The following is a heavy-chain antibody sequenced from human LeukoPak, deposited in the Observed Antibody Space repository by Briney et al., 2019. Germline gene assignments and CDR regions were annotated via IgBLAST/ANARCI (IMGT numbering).Heavy chain of an antibody. CDR1: GGTFSSYA. CDR2: IIPIFGTA. J-gene: IGHJ3*02. CDR3: ARKRGGENYYDSRGRAFDI. Sequence: GASVKVSCKASGGTFSSYAISWVRQAPGQGLEWMGGIIPIFGTANYAQKFQGRVTITADESTSTAYMELSSLRSEDTAVYYCARKRGGENYYDSRGRAFDIWGQGTMVTVSS. D-gene: IGHD3-22*01. V-gene: IGHV1-69*13.